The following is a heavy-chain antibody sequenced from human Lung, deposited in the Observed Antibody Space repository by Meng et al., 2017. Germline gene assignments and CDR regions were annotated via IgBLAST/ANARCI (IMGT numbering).Heavy chain of an antibody. D-gene: IGHD4-11*01. CDR3: ARGPTTMAHDFDY. J-gene: IGHJ4*02. CDR2: INHSGST. Sequence: SETLSLTCVVSGGSFSDYYWSWIRQPPGKGLEWIGEINHSGSTNNNPSLESRATISVDTSHNNLSLKLSSVTAADSAVYYCARGPTTMAHDFDYWGQGTLVTVSS. V-gene: IGHV4-34*04. CDR1: GGSFSDYY.